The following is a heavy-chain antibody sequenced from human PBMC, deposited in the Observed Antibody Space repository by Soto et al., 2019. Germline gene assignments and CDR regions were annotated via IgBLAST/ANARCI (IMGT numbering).Heavy chain of an antibody. V-gene: IGHV4-30-4*01. Sequence: QVQLQESGPGLVKPSQSLSLTCTVSGGSISSGNYCWSWIRQPPGKGLEWIGFIHYSGSSYYNPSLKSRVTISVDTSKNQCSLKLDSVTAADTAVYYCARDLDTATYFDYWGHGTLVTVSS. J-gene: IGHJ4*01. CDR3: ARDLDTATYFDY. D-gene: IGHD5-18*01. CDR2: IHYSGSS. CDR1: GGSISSGNYC.